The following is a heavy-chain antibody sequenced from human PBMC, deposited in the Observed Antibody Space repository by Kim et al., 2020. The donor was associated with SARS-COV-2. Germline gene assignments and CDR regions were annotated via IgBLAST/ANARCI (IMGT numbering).Heavy chain of an antibody. V-gene: IGHV4-31*03. Sequence: SETLSLTCSVSGGSIRSGGKFWTWIRQHPAKGLEWIGYISYSGNPHYSPSLRSRVSISLQTSENHFSLQLTSVTAADTAVDYCATGQPLDYCGQGSLVT. CDR3: ATGQPLDY. CDR1: GGSIRSGGKF. CDR2: ISYSGNP. D-gene: IGHD2-2*01. J-gene: IGHJ4*02.